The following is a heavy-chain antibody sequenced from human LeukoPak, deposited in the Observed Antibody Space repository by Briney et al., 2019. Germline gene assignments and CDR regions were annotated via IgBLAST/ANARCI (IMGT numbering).Heavy chain of an antibody. J-gene: IGHJ4*02. Sequence: SETLSLTCTVSGGSISSSSYYWGWIRQPPGKGLEWIGSIHYSGSTYYNPSLKSRVTISVDTSKNQFSLRLSSVTAADTAVYFCARIAVSGYSSSWYDYWGQGTLVTVSS. CDR2: IHYSGST. CDR1: GGSISSSSYY. D-gene: IGHD6-13*01. CDR3: ARIAVSGYSSSWYDY. V-gene: IGHV4-39*07.